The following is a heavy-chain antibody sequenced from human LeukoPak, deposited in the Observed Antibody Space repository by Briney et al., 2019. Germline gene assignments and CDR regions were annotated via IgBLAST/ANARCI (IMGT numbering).Heavy chain of an antibody. D-gene: IGHD1/OR15-1a*01. V-gene: IGHV4-39*01. CDR1: GGSISSSSYY. CDR3: ARRTGHSAIYYYYILDV. CDR2: IYYSGST. J-gene: IGHJ6*03. Sequence: SETLSLTCTVSGGSISSSSYYWGWLRHPPGKGLEWIGRIYYSGSTYYNLSLKSRVTIAVDTSKNQFSLKLSCVTAADTAVYYCARRTGHSAIYYYYILDVWGKGTTVTISS.